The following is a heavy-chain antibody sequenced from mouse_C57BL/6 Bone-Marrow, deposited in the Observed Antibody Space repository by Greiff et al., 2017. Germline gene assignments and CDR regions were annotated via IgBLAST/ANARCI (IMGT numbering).Heavy chain of an antibody. D-gene: IGHD1-1*01. J-gene: IGHJ1*03. CDR2: IDPSDSET. Sequence: QVQLKQPGAELVRPGSSVKLSCKASGYTFTSYWMHWVKQRPIQGLEWIGNIDPSDSETHYNQKFKDKATLTVDKSSSTAYMQLSKLTSEDSAVYYCAWSSYGYFDVWGTGTTVTVSS. CDR3: AWSSYGYFDV. CDR1: GYTFTSYW. V-gene: IGHV1-52*01.